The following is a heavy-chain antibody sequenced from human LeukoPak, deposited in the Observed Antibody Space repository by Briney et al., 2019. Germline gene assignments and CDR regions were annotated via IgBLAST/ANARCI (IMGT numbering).Heavy chain of an antibody. Sequence: GGSLRLSCAASGFTFSSYWMHWVRQAPGKGLVWVSRINSDGSSTSYADSVKGRFTISRDNAKNTLYLQMNSLRAEDTAVYYCAREGPGRAYYYYYYYMDVWGKGTTVTASS. CDR2: INSDGSST. CDR1: GFTFSSYW. CDR3: AREGPGRAYYYYYYYMDV. D-gene: IGHD2-15*01. V-gene: IGHV3-74*01. J-gene: IGHJ6*03.